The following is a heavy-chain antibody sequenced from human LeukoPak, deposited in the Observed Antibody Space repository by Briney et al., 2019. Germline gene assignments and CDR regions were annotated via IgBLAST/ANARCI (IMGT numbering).Heavy chain of an antibody. CDR2: ISYDGSNK. Sequence: GRSLRLSCAASGFTFSSYDMHWVRQAPGKGLEWVAVISYDGSNKYFADSVKGRFTISRDSSKNTLYLQMNSLRAEDTAVYYCAREDCSGGSCYAYFDYWGQGTLVTVSS. CDR1: GFTFSSYD. D-gene: IGHD2-15*01. V-gene: IGHV3-30*03. CDR3: AREDCSGGSCYAYFDY. J-gene: IGHJ4*02.